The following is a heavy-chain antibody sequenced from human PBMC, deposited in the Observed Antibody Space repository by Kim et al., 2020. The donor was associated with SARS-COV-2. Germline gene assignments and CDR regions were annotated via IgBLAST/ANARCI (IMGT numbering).Heavy chain of an antibody. Sequence: GGSLRLSCAASGFTVSSNYMSWVRQAPGKGLEWVSVIYSGGSTYYADSVKGRFTISRDNSKNTLYLQMNSLRAEDTAVYYCARAFSESGSYFDYWGQGTLVTVSS. V-gene: IGHV3-53*01. CDR1: GFTVSSNY. D-gene: IGHD1-26*01. CDR2: IYSGGST. CDR3: ARAFSESGSYFDY. J-gene: IGHJ4*02.